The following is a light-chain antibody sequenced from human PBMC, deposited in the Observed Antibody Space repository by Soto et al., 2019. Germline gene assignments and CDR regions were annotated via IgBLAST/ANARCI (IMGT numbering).Light chain of an antibody. Sequence: EIVLTQSPATLSLSPGERATVSCRASQSASSSYFAWYQQTPGQAPRLLISGASNRATGIPDRFSGSASGIDCTLTINRLEPEDFAVYYCQHYARSVGTFGQGTRVEIK. J-gene: IGKJ1*01. CDR1: QSASSSY. CDR2: GAS. V-gene: IGKV3-20*01. CDR3: QHYARSVGT.